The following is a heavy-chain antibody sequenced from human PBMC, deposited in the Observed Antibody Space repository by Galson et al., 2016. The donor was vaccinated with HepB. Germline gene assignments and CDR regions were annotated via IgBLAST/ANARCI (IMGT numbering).Heavy chain of an antibody. D-gene: IGHD3-9*01. V-gene: IGHV3-23*01. CDR1: GFTFRSYA. Sequence: SLRLSCAASGFTFRSYAMSWVRQAPGKGLEWVSGISGSGGSTYYADSVKGRITISRDNSKNTLYLQMNSLRVEDTAVYYCAKAHYDILPGYWPYFDYWGQGTLVTVSS. CDR2: ISGSGGST. CDR3: AKAHYDILPGYWPYFDY. J-gene: IGHJ4*02.